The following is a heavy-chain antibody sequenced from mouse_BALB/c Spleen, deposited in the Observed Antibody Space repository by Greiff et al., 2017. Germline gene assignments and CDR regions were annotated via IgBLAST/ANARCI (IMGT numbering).Heavy chain of an antibody. D-gene: IGHD2-4*01. J-gene: IGHJ4*01. CDR1: GYSFTDYI. CDR3: ARSTMITTAFMDY. Sequence: VQLQQTGPELVKPGASVKISCKASGYSFTDYIMLWVKQSHGKSLEWIGNINPYYGSTSYNLKFKGKATLTVDKSSSTAYMQLNSLTSEDSAVYYCARSTMITTAFMDYWGQGTSVTVSS. CDR2: INPYYGST. V-gene: IGHV1-39*01.